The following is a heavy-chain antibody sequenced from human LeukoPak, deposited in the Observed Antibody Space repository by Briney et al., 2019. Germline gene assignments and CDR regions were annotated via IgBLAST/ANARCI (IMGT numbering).Heavy chain of an antibody. D-gene: IGHD3-22*01. CDR2: IYTSGST. CDR3: AREPAYYYDSSGYYYVGYYFDY. CDR1: GGSISSGRYY. J-gene: IGHJ4*02. V-gene: IGHV4-61*02. Sequence: PSETLSLTCTVSGGSISSGRYYWSWIRQPAGKGLEWIGRIYTSGSTNYNPSLKSRVTISVDTSKNQFSLKLSSVTAADTAVYYCAREPAYYYDSSGYYYVGYYFDYWGQGTLVTVSS.